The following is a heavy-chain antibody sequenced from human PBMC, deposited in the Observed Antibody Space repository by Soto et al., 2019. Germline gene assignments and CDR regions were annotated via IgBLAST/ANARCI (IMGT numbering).Heavy chain of an antibody. CDR3: ARVVDAAMDPLDY. Sequence: PGGSLRLSCAASGFDFRKYAMHWVRQSPGKGPEWVAITSDDGDIQYYADPVKGRFTISRDNSKNTLYLQMTTLRSEDAAVYFCARVVDAAMDPLDYWGQGTLVTVSS. J-gene: IGHJ4*02. D-gene: IGHD5-18*01. V-gene: IGHV3-30-3*01. CDR1: GFDFRKYA. CDR2: TSDDGDIQ.